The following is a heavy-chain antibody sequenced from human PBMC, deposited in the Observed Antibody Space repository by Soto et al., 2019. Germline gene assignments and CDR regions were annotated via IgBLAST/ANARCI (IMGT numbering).Heavy chain of an antibody. V-gene: IGHV3-23*01. CDR3: AKDQMFSGYDFWSGYYYCNDY. D-gene: IGHD3-3*01. Sequence: GGSLILSCAAYGFTFSSDSMSWVRQAPGKGLEWVSAISGSGGSTYYADSVKGRFTISRDNSKNTLYLQMNSLRAEDTAVYYCAKDQMFSGYDFWSGYYYCNDYWGQGTLVTVSS. J-gene: IGHJ4*02. CDR2: ISGSGGST. CDR1: GFTFSSDS.